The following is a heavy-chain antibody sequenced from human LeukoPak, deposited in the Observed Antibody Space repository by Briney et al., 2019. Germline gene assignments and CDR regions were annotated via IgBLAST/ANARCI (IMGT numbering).Heavy chain of an antibody. Sequence: PSETLSLTCAVYAGSFSGYSWCWIRQPQGQGMERIGAINNGERTSYNPSLKSRLTMSVDASKSQFSLRLSSVAAADSAVYYCARGGITMVRRVTVSYYFD. V-gene: IGHV4-34*01. D-gene: IGHD3-10*01. J-gene: IGHJ4*01. CDR3: ARGGITMVRRVTVSYYFD. CDR2: INNGERT. CDR1: AGSFSGYS.